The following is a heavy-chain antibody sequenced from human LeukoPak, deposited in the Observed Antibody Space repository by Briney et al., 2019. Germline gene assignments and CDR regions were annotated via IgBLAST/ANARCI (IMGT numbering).Heavy chain of an antibody. CDR1: GFTFSSYW. V-gene: IGHV3-74*01. D-gene: IGHD2-21*02. Sequence: GGSLRLSCAASGFTFSSYWMHWVRQAPGKGLVWVSRISSEGSGISYADSVKGRFTISRDNAKNTLYLQMNSLRAEDTAVYYCAKSRLVVTATTALADYWGQGTLVTVSS. CDR2: ISSEGSGI. CDR3: AKSRLVVTATTALADY. J-gene: IGHJ4*02.